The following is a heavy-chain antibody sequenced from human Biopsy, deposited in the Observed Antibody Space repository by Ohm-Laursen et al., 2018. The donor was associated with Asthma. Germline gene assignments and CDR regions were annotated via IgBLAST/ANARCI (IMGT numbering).Heavy chain of an antibody. CDR1: GFKFDEYT. V-gene: IGHV3-9*01. Sequence: SLRLSCTASGFKFDEYTMHWVRQAPGKGLEWVSGISWNSATIGYADSVEGRFTISRDNAKNSVFLHIDSLRPEDTAFYYCAKVRSDWVITESFDYWCQGVLVTVSS. CDR3: AKVRSDWVITESFDY. CDR2: ISWNSATI. J-gene: IGHJ4*02. D-gene: IGHD3-22*01.